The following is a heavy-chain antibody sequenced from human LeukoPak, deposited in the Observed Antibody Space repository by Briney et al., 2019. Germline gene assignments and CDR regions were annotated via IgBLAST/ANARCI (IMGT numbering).Heavy chain of an antibody. CDR3: ARGAGSTISNDAFDI. CDR2: IYYTGNT. CDR1: GISISSSNSY. J-gene: IGHJ3*02. D-gene: IGHD5-24*01. V-gene: IGHV4-39*07. Sequence: PSETLSLTCTVSGISISSSNSYWGWIRQPPGKGLEWIGSIYYTGNTYYNASLKSRITISVDTSKNQFSLKLSSVTAADTAVYYCARGAGSTISNDAFDIWGQGTMVTVSS.